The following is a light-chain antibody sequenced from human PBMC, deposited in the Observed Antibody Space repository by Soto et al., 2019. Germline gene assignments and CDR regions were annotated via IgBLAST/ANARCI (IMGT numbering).Light chain of an antibody. J-gene: IGKJ1*01. CDR3: QQYGSSPRT. CDR2: DAS. V-gene: IGKV3-20*01. CDR1: QSVSSSY. Sequence: EIVLTQSPGTLSLSPGERATLSCRASQSVSSSYLAWYQQKPGQAPRLLIYDASNRATGIPDRCSGSGSGTHFTTTICRLEPEDFAVYYCQQYGSSPRTFGQGTKVAIK.